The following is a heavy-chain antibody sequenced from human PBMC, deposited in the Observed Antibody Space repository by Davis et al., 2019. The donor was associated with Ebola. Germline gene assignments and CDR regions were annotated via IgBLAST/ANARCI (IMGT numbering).Heavy chain of an antibody. CDR2: IGGSDGST. Sequence: GESLKISCAASGFTVSSNYMSWVRQAPGKGLEWVSGIGGSDGSTYYAGSVKGRFTISRDNSKNTMYLEMNSLRVEDTAMYYCAKRDDSNDYPYYFDCWGQGTLVTVSS. J-gene: IGHJ4*02. CDR3: AKRDDSNDYPYYFDC. V-gene: IGHV3-23*01. CDR1: GFTVSSNY. D-gene: IGHD4-11*01.